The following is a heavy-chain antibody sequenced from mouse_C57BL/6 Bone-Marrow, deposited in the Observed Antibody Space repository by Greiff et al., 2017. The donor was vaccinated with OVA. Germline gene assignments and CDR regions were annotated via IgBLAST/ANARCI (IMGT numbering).Heavy chain of an antibody. CDR1: GYTFTDYY. D-gene: IGHD6-2*01. CDR3: ARLSLYAMDY. Sequence: EVQLQQSGPVLVKPGASVKMSCKASGYTFTDYYMNWVKQSHGKSLEWIGVINPYNGGTSYNQKFKGKATLTVDKSSSTAYMELNSLTSEDSAVDYCARLSLYAMDYWGQGTSVTVSS. CDR2: INPYNGGT. J-gene: IGHJ4*01. V-gene: IGHV1-19*01.